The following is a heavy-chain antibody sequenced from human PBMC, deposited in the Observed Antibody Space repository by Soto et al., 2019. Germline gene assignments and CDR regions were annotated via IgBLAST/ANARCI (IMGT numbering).Heavy chain of an antibody. CDR1: GLTLRSYA. J-gene: IGHJ5*02. Sequence: EGQLLQSGGDLVQPGGSLRLSCAGSGLTLRSYAMTWIRQTPEKGLEWVSTITGRSAVPSYADSVNGRFTVSRDNSKHTLYLQMNSLRPDDTAIYYCAKGGPFTGGFDPWGQGTLVTVSA. V-gene: IGHV3-23*01. CDR3: AKGGPFTGGFDP. CDR2: ITGRSAVP. D-gene: IGHD3-16*01.